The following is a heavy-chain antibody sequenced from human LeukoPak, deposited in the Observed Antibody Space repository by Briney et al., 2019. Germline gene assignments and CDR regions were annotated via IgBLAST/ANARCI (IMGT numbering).Heavy chain of an antibody. J-gene: IGHJ5*02. CDR1: GGSISSYY. CDR3: ARGTKIGGATRGNWVDP. CDR2: IYTSGNT. V-gene: IGHV4-4*07. D-gene: IGHD1-26*01. Sequence: PSETLSLTCTVSGGSISSYYWSWIRQPAGKGLEWIGRIYTSGNTNYNPSLKTRVTMSVDTSKNQFSLKLSSVTAADTAVYYCARGTKIGGATRGNWVDPWGQGTLVTVSS.